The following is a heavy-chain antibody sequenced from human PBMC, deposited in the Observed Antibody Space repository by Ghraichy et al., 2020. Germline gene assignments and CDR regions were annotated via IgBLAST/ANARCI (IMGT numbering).Heavy chain of an antibody. D-gene: IGHD3-10*01. CDR3: SKLYDRGSRTYYNFDC. Sequence: GSRRLSCAASGFTLNNYIMDWFRQAPGKGLEWVSSITGSGDQTLYADSVKGRFTISRDNSKGTLYLQMNSLRVEDAAVYFCSKLYDRGSRTYYNFDCWGQGPWSPSPQ. CDR1: GFTLNNYI. CDR2: ITGSGDQT. V-gene: IGHV3-23*01. J-gene: IGHJ4*02.